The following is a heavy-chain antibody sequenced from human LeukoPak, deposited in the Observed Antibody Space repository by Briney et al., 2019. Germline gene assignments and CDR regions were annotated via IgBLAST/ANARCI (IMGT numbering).Heavy chain of an antibody. CDR3: ARRVYSSGWRYFDY. Sequence: GESLNISCKGSGYSFTSYWIGWVGQMLGKDLEWMGLFYPGDSDTRYSLYFQGQVTISADKFFSTSYLQWNILKATDTDMYYCARRVYSSGWRYFDYWCQGTLVTVSS. V-gene: IGHV5-51*01. CDR2: FYPGDSDT. J-gene: IGHJ4*02. D-gene: IGHD6-19*01. CDR1: GYSFTSYW.